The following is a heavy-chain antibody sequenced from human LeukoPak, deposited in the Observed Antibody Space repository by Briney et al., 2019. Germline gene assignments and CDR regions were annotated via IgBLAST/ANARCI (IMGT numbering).Heavy chain of an antibody. D-gene: IGHD5-18*01. CDR1: GFTFSSYG. V-gene: IGHV3-33*01. J-gene: IGHJ4*02. Sequence: PGGSLRLSCAASGFTFSSYGMHWVRQAPGKRLEWVAVIWYDGSNKYYADSVKGRFTISRDNSKNTLYLQMNSLRAEDTAVYYCASEYSYGLDYWGQGTLVTVSS. CDR3: ASEYSYGLDY. CDR2: IWYDGSNK.